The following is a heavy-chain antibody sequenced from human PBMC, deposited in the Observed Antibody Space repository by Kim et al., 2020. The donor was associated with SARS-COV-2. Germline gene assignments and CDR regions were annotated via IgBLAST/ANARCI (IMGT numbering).Heavy chain of an antibody. CDR2: ISYDGSNK. CDR3: ARDRDDILTGYRKLGYYYYYGMDV. D-gene: IGHD3-9*01. J-gene: IGHJ6*02. Sequence: GGSLRLSCAASGFTFSSYGMHWVRQAPGKGLEWVAVISYDGSNKYYADSVKGRFTISRDNSKNTLYLQMNSLRAEDTAVYYCARDRDDILTGYRKLGYYYYYGMDVWGQGTTVTVSS. CDR1: GFTFSSYG. V-gene: IGHV3-33*05.